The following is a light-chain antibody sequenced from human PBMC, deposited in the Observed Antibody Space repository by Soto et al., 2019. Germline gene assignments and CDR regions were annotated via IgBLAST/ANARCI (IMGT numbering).Light chain of an antibody. J-gene: IGKJ2*01. Sequence: EIILTQSPASLSVSPGERATLSCRASQSVNNNLAWYQQKRGQAPRLLIYGASTRATGIPGRFRGSGSGTEFTLTITSLQSEDFAVYFCQQYNNWPPDTLGQGTKVDIK. CDR1: QSVNNN. CDR3: QQYNNWPPDT. V-gene: IGKV3-15*01. CDR2: GAS.